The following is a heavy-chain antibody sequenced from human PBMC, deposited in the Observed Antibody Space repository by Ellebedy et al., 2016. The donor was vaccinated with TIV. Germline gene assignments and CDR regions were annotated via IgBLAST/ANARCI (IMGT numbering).Heavy chain of an antibody. V-gene: IGHV5-51*01. J-gene: IGHJ4*02. Sequence: KVSCKGSGYSFTTYWIGWVRLMPGKGLELMGIIYPDDSDTRYSPSFQGQVTISADKSISTAYLQWRSLQASDSAIYDCAGRLYSGRYNNWGQGTLVTVSS. CDR3: AGRLYSGRYNN. CDR1: GYSFTTYW. D-gene: IGHD1-26*01. CDR2: IYPDDSDT.